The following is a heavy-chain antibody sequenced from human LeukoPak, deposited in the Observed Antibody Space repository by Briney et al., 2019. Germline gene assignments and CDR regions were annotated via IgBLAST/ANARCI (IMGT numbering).Heavy chain of an antibody. V-gene: IGHV1-2*02. D-gene: IGHD2-2*01. CDR3: ARQGCSSTSCYFPLLATEIRYFDY. CDR2: INPNSGGT. J-gene: IGHJ4*02. CDR1: GYTFTGYY. Sequence: ASVKVSCKASGYTFTGYYMHWVRQAPGQGLEWMGWINPNSGGTNYAQKFRGRVTMTRDTSISTAYMELSRLRSDDTAVYYCARQGCSSTSCYFPLLATEIRYFDYWGQGTLVTVSS.